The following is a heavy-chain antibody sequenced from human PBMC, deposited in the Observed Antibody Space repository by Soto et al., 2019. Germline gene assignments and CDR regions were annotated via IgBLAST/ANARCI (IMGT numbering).Heavy chain of an antibody. V-gene: IGHV3-23*01. CDR2: ISGSGGST. Sequence: GGSLRLSCAASGFTFSSYDMSWVRQAPGKGLEWVSAISGSGGSTYYADSVKGRFTISRDNSKNTLYLQMNSLRAEDTAVYYCARGLGSSWFYYGMDVWGQGTTVTVSS. CDR1: GFTFSSYD. D-gene: IGHD6-6*01. CDR3: ARGLGSSWFYYGMDV. J-gene: IGHJ6*02.